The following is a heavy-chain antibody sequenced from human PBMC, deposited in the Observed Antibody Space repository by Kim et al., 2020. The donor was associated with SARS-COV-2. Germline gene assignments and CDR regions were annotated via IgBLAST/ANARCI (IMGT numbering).Heavy chain of an antibody. CDR2: INHSGST. V-gene: IGHV4-34*01. Sequence: SETLSLTCAVYGGSFSGYYWSWIRQPPGKGLEWIGEINHSGSTNYNPSFKSRVTISVDTSKNQFSLKLSSVTAADTAVYYCARAGGYCSGGSFYGVNDYYYAMDVWGQGTPVTVSS. D-gene: IGHD2-15*01. CDR3: ARAGGYCSGGSFYGVNDYYYAMDV. CDR1: GGSFSGYY. J-gene: IGHJ6*02.